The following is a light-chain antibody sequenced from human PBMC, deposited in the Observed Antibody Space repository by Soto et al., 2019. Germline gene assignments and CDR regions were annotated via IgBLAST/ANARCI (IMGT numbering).Light chain of an antibody. Sequence: IQRTQSQYSLTASIVDRGPITCRASQTISKYLNWYQQKPGKAPNLLIYAASTLQNGVPSRFSGSGSGTDFTLTISSLQAEDVAVYYCQQYYSNFRTFGQGSNVDVK. V-gene: IGKV1-39*01. CDR1: QTISKY. CDR2: AAS. CDR3: QQYYSNFRT. J-gene: IGKJ1*01.